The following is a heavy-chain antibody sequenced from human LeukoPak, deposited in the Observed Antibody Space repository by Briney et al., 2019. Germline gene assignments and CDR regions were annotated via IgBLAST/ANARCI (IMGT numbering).Heavy chain of an antibody. Sequence: PSETLSLTCTVSGGPISGSSYNWGWVRQPPGKGLEWIGNIYYSGITYYNPSLKSRVTMSVDTSKNQFSLKLSSVTAADTAVYYCARGVVTALFAAGDDAFDIWGQGTMVTVSS. CDR3: ARGVVTALFAAGDDAFDI. CDR2: IYYSGIT. V-gene: IGHV4-39*07. J-gene: IGHJ3*02. CDR1: GGPISGSSYN. D-gene: IGHD2-2*01.